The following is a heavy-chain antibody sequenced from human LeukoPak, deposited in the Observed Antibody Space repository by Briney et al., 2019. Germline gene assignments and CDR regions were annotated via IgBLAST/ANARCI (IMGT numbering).Heavy chain of an antibody. V-gene: IGHV3-21*01. CDR2: ISSSSRFI. CDR1: GFTFSAYS. D-gene: IGHD2-15*01. Sequence: GGSLRLSCAASGFTFSAYSMNWVRQAPGKGLEWVSLISSSSRFIYYGDSVKGRFTISRDNAKKSLYLQMNSLRAEDTAVYYCARAVYCSGGGCFWYFDLWGRGTLVTVSS. J-gene: IGHJ2*01. CDR3: ARAVYCSGGGCFWYFDL.